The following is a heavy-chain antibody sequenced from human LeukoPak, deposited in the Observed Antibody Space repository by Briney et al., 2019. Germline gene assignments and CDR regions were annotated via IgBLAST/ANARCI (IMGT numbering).Heavy chain of an antibody. CDR1: GYTFTGYY. Sequence: GASVKVSCKASGYTFTGYYMHWVRQAPGQGLEWMGWINPNSGGTNYAQTFQGRVTMTRDTSISTAYMELSSLRSDDTAVYYCARVVDYYDSSGYFFDYWGQGTLVTVSS. CDR2: INPNSGGT. D-gene: IGHD3-22*01. J-gene: IGHJ4*02. CDR3: ARVVDYYDSSGYFFDY. V-gene: IGHV1-2*02.